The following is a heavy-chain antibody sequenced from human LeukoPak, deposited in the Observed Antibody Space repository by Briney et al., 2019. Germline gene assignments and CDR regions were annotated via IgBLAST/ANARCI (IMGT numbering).Heavy chain of an antibody. CDR2: INHSAIT. J-gene: IGHJ5*02. CDR3: ARLSSLANIAARGRTWFDT. V-gene: IGHV4-34*01. Sequence: PSETLSLTCAVYGGSFSGSCWSWLRQPPGKGLEWLAEINHSAITNYNPSLMSRVTISVDTSKNQFSLKLSSVTAADTAVYYCARLSSLANIAARGRTWFDTWGQGSLVTVSS. CDR1: GGSFSGSC. D-gene: IGHD6-6*01.